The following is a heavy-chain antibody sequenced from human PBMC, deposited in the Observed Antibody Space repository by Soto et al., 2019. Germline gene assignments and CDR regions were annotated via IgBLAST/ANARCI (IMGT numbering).Heavy chain of an antibody. J-gene: IGHJ6*02. CDR3: ARVLRYFDTPYGMDV. CDR1: GFTFSSYG. D-gene: IGHD3-9*01. CDR2: IWYDGSNK. V-gene: IGHV3-33*01. Sequence: LRLSCAASGFTFSSYGMHWVRQAPGKGLEWVAVIWYDGSNKYYADSVKGRFTISRDNSQNTLFLQMNSLRAEDTAEYYCARVLRYFDTPYGMDVWGQGTTVTVSS.